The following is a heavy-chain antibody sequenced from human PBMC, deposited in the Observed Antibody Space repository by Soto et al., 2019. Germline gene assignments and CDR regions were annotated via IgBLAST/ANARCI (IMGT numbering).Heavy chain of an antibody. J-gene: IGHJ4*02. V-gene: IGHV4-39*01. CDR1: GGSISSSSYY. Sequence: SETLSLTCTVSGGSISSSSYYWGWIRQPPGKGLEWIGSIYYSGSTYYNPSLKSRVTISVDTSKSQFSLKLSSVTAADTAVYYCARRVGTGTTPYYSFDYWGQGTLVTVSS. D-gene: IGHD1-1*01. CDR3: ARRVGTGTTPYYSFDY. CDR2: IYYSGST.